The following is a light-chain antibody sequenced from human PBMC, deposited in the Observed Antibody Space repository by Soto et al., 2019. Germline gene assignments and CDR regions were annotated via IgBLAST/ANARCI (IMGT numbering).Light chain of an antibody. CDR2: GAS. CDR1: QTVFSEY. J-gene: IGKJ3*01. V-gene: IGKV3-20*01. CDR3: QQYGGSPFT. Sequence: EIVLTQSPGTLSLSPGERATLSCRASQTVFSEYLAWYQQKPGQAPRLLIYGASRRASGIPDRFSASGSGTDFTLTISRLEPEDFAVYYCQQYGGSPFTFGPGTKVDIK.